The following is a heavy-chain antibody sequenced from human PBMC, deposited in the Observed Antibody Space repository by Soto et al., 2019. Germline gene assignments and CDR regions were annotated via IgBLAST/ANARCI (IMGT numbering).Heavy chain of an antibody. CDR1: GFTFDNHA. V-gene: IGHV3-9*01. J-gene: IGHJ6*02. CDR3: ARGFLGGEHPFYNNMDV. CDR2: ISGNGANL. D-gene: IGHD1-1*01. Sequence: EVQLVESGGGLVQPGRSLRLSWAAPGFTFDNHAINWVRHVPGKALEWVSAISGNGANLAYADSVKGRFTTSRDNPKSSLYLQMTSLRPEDTALYYCARGFLGGEHPFYNNMDVWGQGTTVTVSS.